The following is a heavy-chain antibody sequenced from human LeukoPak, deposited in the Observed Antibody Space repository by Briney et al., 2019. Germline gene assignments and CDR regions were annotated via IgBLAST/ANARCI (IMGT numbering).Heavy chain of an antibody. J-gene: IGHJ4*02. CDR3: AKDGNYGDYGKDY. Sequence: GRSLRLSCAASGFTFSSYGMHWVRQAPGKGLEWVAVISYDGSNKCYADSVKGRFTISRDNSKNTLYLQMNSLRAEDTAVYYCAKDGNYGDYGKDYWGQGTLVTVSS. CDR1: GFTFSSYG. CDR2: ISYDGSNK. D-gene: IGHD4-17*01. V-gene: IGHV3-30*18.